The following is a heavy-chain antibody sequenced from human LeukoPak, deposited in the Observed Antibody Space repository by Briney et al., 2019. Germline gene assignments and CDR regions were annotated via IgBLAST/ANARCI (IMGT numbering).Heavy chain of an antibody. D-gene: IGHD6-19*01. CDR3: AKGYSAGWSQYFDY. V-gene: IGHV3-23*01. CDR2: ITAGGGNT. J-gene: IGHJ4*02. CDR1: GFTFSSYA. Sequence: PGGSLRLSCAASGFTFSSYAMTWVRQAPGKGLEWVSGITAGGGNTYYADSVKGRFAISRDNSKNTLYLQVSSLRAEDTAVYYCAKGYSAGWSQYFDYWGQGTLVTVSS.